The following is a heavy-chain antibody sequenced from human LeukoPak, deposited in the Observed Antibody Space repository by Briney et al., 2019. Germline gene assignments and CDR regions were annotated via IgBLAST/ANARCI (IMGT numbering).Heavy chain of an antibody. V-gene: IGHV1-2*04. CDR2: INPNSGGT. CDR3: APTGIAVAGGGY. CDR1: GYTFTGYY. D-gene: IGHD6-19*01. Sequence: ASVKVSCKASGYTFTGYYMHWVRQAPGQGLEWMGWINPNSGGTNYAQKFQGWVTMTRDTSTSTAYMELSSLRSEDTAVYYCAPTGIAVAGGGYWGQGTLVTVSS. J-gene: IGHJ4*02.